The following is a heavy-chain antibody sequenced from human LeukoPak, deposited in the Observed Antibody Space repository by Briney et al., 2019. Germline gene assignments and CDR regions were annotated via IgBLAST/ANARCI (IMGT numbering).Heavy chain of an antibody. CDR3: AREPGTWEQTFDY. D-gene: IGHD1-26*01. CDR1: GGTFSSYA. V-gene: IGHV1-69*04. Sequence: GASVKVSCKASGGTFSSYAISWVRQAPGQGLEWMGRIIPILGIANYAQKFQGRVTITADKSTSTAYMELSSLRSEDTAVYYCAREPGTWEQTFDYWGQGTLVTVSS. CDR2: IIPILGIA. J-gene: IGHJ4*02.